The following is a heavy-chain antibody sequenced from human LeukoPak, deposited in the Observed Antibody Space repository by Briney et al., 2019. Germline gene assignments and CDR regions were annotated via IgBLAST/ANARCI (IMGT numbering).Heavy chain of an antibody. CDR2: ISWNSGSI. D-gene: IGHD3-10*01. J-gene: IGHJ4*02. V-gene: IGHV3-9*01. CDR1: GFTFDDYA. CDR3: AKAHTHALWFGNSINPIDY. Sequence: PGGSLRLSCAASGFTFDDYAMHWVRQAPGKGLEWVSGISWNSGSIGYADSVKGRFTISRDNAKNSLYLQMNSLRAEATALYYCAKAHTHALWFGNSINPIDYWGQGTLVTVSS.